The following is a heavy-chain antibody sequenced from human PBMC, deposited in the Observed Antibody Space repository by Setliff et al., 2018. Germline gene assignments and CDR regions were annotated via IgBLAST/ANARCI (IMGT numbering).Heavy chain of an antibody. CDR3: ARDRSTVIRGVTSFFYYYMDV. V-gene: IGHV4-4*08. CDR1: GGSINSYY. D-gene: IGHD3-10*01. CDR2: ISDSGST. Sequence: SETLSLTCTVSGGSINSYYWSWIRQPPGKGLEWIAYISDSGSTNYNPSLKSRVTISVDTSKNQFSLTLSSVTAADTAVYYCARDRSTVIRGVTSFFYYYMDVWGGGTTVTVSS. J-gene: IGHJ6*03.